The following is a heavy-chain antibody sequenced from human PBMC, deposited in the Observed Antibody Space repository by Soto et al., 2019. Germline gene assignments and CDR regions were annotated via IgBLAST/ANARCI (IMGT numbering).Heavy chain of an antibody. CDR2: ISWNSGSI. J-gene: IGHJ3*02. D-gene: IGHD2-8*01. CDR1: GFTFDDYA. CDR3: ARALRYYDAFDI. Sequence: EVQLVESGGGLVQPGRSLRLSCAASGFTFDDYAMHWVRQAPGKGLEWVSGISWNSGSIGYADSVKGRFTISRDNAKNSLYLQMNSLRAEDTALYYCARALRYYDAFDIWGQGTMVTVSS. V-gene: IGHV3-9*01.